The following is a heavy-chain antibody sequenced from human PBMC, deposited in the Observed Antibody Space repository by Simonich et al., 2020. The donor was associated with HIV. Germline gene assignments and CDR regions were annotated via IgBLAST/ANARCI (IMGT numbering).Heavy chain of an antibody. CDR1: GYSFTSYW. J-gene: IGHJ4*02. Sequence: EMQLVQSGAEVKKPGESLKISCKGSGYSFTSYWIGWVRQMPGKGLEWRGIIYPGDSYTRYSPYFQGQVTISADKSISTAYLQWSSLKASDTAMYYCVSRAEDILTGSGGGGYFDYWGQGTLVTVSS. D-gene: IGHD3-9*01. V-gene: IGHV5-51*03. CDR3: VSRAEDILTGSGGGGYFDY. CDR2: IYPGDSYT.